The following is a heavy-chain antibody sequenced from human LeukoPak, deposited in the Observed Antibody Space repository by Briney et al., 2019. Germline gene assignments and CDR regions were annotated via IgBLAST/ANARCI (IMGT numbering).Heavy chain of an antibody. Sequence: GGSLRLSCAASGFTFSNAWMSWVRRAPGKGLEWVGRIKSKTDGATTDYAAPVKGRFTISRDDSKNTLYLQMNSLKIEDTAVYYCTTLAYDYHYGLGSWEPNWFDPWGQGTLVTVSS. V-gene: IGHV3-15*01. CDR2: IKSKTDGATT. CDR1: GFTFSNAW. J-gene: IGHJ5*02. D-gene: IGHD3-10*01. CDR3: TTLAYDYHYGLGSWEPNWFDP.